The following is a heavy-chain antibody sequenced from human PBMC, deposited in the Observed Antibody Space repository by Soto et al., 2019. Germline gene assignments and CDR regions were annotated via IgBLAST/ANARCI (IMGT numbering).Heavy chain of an antibody. Sequence: SVKVSCKASGGTFSSYAISWVRQAPGQGLEWMGGIIPIFGTANYAQKFQGRVTITADESTSTAYMELSSLRSEDTAVYYCARSLGPLPPQYYYYGMDVWGQGTTVTVSS. CDR3: ARSLGPLPPQYYYYGMDV. D-gene: IGHD7-27*01. V-gene: IGHV1-69*13. CDR2: IIPIFGTA. CDR1: GGTFSSYA. J-gene: IGHJ6*02.